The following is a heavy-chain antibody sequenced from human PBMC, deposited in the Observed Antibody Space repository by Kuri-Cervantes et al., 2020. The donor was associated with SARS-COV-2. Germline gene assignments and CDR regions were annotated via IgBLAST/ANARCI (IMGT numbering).Heavy chain of an antibody. CDR3: AKDPTATTEYYYAMDV. V-gene: IGHV3-21*04. CDR1: GFTFSSYS. CDR2: ISSSSSYI. Sequence: GGSLRHSCAASGFTFSSYSMNWVRQAPGKGLEWVSSISSSSSYIYYADSVKGRFTISRDNAKNSLYLQMNSLRAEDEAVYFCAKDPTATTEYYYAMDVWGKGTTVTVSS. J-gene: IGHJ6*04. D-gene: IGHD1-7*01.